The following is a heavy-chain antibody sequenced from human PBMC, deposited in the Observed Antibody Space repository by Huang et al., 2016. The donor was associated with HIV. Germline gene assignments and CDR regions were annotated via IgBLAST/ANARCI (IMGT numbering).Heavy chain of an antibody. D-gene: IGHD6-13*01. CDR1: GASINSRGYY. Sequence: QVQLQESGPGLVKPSETLSLTCIVSGASINSRGYYWGWIRQPPGRGLEWLGSMSYSGSTDYSPSLKSRVTLSVDTSKNEFSLKLRSVTAADTAVYYCARHAGSSRRYYFDYWGRGTLVTVSS. CDR3: ARHAGSSRRYYFDY. J-gene: IGHJ4*02. CDR2: MSYSGST. V-gene: IGHV4-39*01.